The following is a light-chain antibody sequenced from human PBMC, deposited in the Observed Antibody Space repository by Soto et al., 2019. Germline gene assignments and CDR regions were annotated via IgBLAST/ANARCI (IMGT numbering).Light chain of an antibody. CDR3: QQYYSSPLT. Sequence: DIVMTQSPDSLAVSLGERTTINCKSSHNVLYSLAWYQQKPGQPPKLLIYWASTRESGVPDRFSGSGSGTEFTLTISSLQAEDVAVYYCQQYYSSPLTFGGGTNVGIK. CDR2: WAS. CDR1: HNVLYS. J-gene: IGKJ4*01. V-gene: IGKV4-1*01.